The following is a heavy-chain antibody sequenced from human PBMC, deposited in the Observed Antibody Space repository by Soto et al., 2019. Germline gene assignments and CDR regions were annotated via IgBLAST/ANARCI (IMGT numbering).Heavy chain of an antibody. D-gene: IGHD1-1*01. CDR2: IYYSGST. CDR1: GGSISSGGDY. CDR3: ARFLQAHAVQLERLDYTWFDP. Sequence: TMSLTWTVAGGSISSGGDYWSRKSQKPGKGKEWIGYIYYSGSTYYNPSLKSRVTISVDTSKNQFSLKLSSVTAADTAVYYCARFLQAHAVQLERLDYTWFDPWGQGTLVTVSS. V-gene: IGHV4-31*02. J-gene: IGHJ5*02.